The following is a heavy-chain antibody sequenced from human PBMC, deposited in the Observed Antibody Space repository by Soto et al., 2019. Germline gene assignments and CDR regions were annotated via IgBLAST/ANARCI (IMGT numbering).Heavy chain of an antibody. V-gene: IGHV3-23*01. Sequence: XXSLRLSFAASGFTFSSYAMRWVPQAPGKGLEWVSAISGSGGSTYYADSVKGRFTISRDNSKNTLYLQMNSLRAEDTAVYYCAKDVFSDILTGSFGSLGGQGTLVTVSS. CDR2: ISGSGGST. CDR1: GFTFSSYA. J-gene: IGHJ4*02. D-gene: IGHD3-9*01. CDR3: AKDVFSDILTGSFGSL.